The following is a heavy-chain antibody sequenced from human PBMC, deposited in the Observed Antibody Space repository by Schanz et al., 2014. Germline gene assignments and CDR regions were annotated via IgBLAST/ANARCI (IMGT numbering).Heavy chain of an antibody. CDR3: ARGTFLEWLLYS. V-gene: IGHV1-18*01. CDR1: GYTFTRSG. CDR2: IGGSDGNT. J-gene: IGHJ4*02. D-gene: IGHD3-3*01. Sequence: QVQLVQSGGEVKTPGASVKVSCKASGYTFTRSGISWVRQAPGQGLEWMGWIGGSDGNTNFAQKFQGRVTMTTDTSTSTVYMELRSLTSDDSAVYYCARGTFLEWLLYSWGQGTLVTVSS.